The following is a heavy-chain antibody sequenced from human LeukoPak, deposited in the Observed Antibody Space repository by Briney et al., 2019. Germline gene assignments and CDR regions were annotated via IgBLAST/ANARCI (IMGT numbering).Heavy chain of an antibody. CDR1: GYTLTELS. CDR3: ATADSSGYYSISFDY. CDR2: FDPEDGET. D-gene: IGHD3-22*01. V-gene: IGHV1-24*01. Sequence: ASVKVSCKVSGYTLTELSMHWVRQAPGKGLEWMGGFDPEDGETIYAQKFQGRVTMTEDTSTDTAYIELSSLRSEDTAVYYCATADSSGYYSISFDYWGQGTLVTVSS. J-gene: IGHJ4*02.